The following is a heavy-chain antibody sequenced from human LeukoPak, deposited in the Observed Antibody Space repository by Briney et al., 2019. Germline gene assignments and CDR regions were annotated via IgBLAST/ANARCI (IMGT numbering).Heavy chain of an antibody. CDR2: INPNSGGT. CDR1: GYTFTGYY. CDR3: ARVPRYYYYYYMDV. J-gene: IGHJ6*03. Sequence: GASVKVSCKASGYTFTGYYMHWVRQAPGQGLEWMGWINPNSGGTNYAQKFQGRVTMTRDTSISTAYMELSRLRSDDTAVYYCARVPRYYYYYYMDVWGKGTTVTVSS. V-gene: IGHV1-2*02.